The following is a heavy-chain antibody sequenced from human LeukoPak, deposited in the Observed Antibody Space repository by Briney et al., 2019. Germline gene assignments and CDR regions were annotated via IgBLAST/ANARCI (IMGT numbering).Heavy chain of an antibody. J-gene: IGHJ1*01. V-gene: IGHV3-30*02. D-gene: IGHD3-22*01. CDR3: ARGSGYYYEH. Sequence: GGSLRLSCAASGFTFSSYGIHWVRQAPGKGLEWVAFIGYDGNNKYFADSVKGRFTISRDNSKNTLYLQMNSLRAEDTAVYYCARGSGYYYEHWGQGTLVTIPS. CDR2: IGYDGNNK. CDR1: GFTFSSYG.